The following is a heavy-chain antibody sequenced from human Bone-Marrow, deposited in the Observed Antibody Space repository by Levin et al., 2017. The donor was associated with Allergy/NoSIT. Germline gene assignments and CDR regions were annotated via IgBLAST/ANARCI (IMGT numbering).Heavy chain of an antibody. V-gene: IGHV1-58*01. CDR3: AAAPERGDWRLDAFDI. J-gene: IGHJ3*02. D-gene: IGHD2-21*02. Sequence: PGESLKISCKASGFTFTTSAVQWVRQARGQRLEWIGWIVVGSGKTNYLQKFQGRVTITRDLSTRTSYMELTSLRSEDTAIYYCAAAPERGDWRLDAFDIWGQGTMVTVSS. CDR1: GFTFTTSA. CDR2: IVVGSGKT.